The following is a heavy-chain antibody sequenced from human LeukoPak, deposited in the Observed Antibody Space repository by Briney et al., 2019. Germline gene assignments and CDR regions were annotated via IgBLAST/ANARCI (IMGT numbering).Heavy chain of an antibody. CDR1: GYTFTGYY. CDR3: ATSTDSTYYSDTSGYYYVDY. CDR2: INPNNGAT. D-gene: IGHD3-22*01. V-gene: IGHV1-2*06. Sequence: GASVKVSCKASGYTFTGYYIHWVRQAPGQGLEWMGRINPNNGATNYAQKFQGRVTMTRDTSISTAYMQLSSLRSDETAVYYCATSTDSTYYSDTSGYYYVDYWGQGTLVTVSS. J-gene: IGHJ4*02.